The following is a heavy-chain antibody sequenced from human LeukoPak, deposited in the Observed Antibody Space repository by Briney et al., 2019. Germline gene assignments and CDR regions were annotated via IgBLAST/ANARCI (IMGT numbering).Heavy chain of an antibody. CDR2: INHSGST. CDR1: GGSFSGYY. V-gene: IGHV4-34*01. CDR3: AGRGGRWLQLRGY. J-gene: IGHJ4*02. D-gene: IGHD5-24*01. Sequence: PSETLSLTCAVYGGSFSGYYWSWIRQPPGEGLEWIGEINHSGSTNYNPSLKSRVTISVDTSKNQFSLKLSSVTAADTAVYYCAGRGGRWLQLRGYWGQGTLVTVSS.